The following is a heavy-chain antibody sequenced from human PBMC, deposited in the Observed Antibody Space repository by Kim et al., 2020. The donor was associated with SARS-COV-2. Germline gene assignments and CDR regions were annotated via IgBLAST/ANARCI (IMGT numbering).Heavy chain of an antibody. Sequence: ASVKVSCKASGYTFTSYAMNLVRQAPGQGLEWMGWINTNTVNPTYAQGFTGRFVFSLDTSVSTAYLQISSLKAEDTAVYYCARDYYDSSGYYHGDYWGQGTLVTVSS. D-gene: IGHD3-22*01. CDR2: INTNTVNP. V-gene: IGHV7-4-1*02. J-gene: IGHJ4*02. CDR3: ARDYYDSSGYYHGDY. CDR1: GYTFTSYA.